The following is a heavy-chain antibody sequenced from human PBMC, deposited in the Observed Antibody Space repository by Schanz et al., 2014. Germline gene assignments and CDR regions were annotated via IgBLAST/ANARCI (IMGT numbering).Heavy chain of an antibody. Sequence: EVQLVESGGGLVQPGRSLRLSCAASGFTFSSYAMTWVRQAPGMGLEWVSAISGRDGSTYYADSVKGRFTISRDNAENTLFLQMNSLRAEDTAVYYCARKVVATIGGYYDNWGQGTLVIVSS. D-gene: IGHD5-12*01. CDR1: GFTFSSYA. CDR2: ISGRDGST. CDR3: ARKVVATIGGYYDN. J-gene: IGHJ4*02. V-gene: IGHV3-23*04.